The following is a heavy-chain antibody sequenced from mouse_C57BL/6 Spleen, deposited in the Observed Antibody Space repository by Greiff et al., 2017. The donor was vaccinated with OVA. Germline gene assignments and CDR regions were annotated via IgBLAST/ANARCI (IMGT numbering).Heavy chain of an antibody. J-gene: IGHJ4*01. D-gene: IGHD6-1*01. V-gene: IGHV7-1*01. CDR2: SRNKANDYTT. CDR1: GFTFSDFY. CDR3: ARDGAGFYYAMDY. Sequence: EVQLVESGGGLVQSGRSLRLSCATSGFTFSDFYMEWVRQAPGKGLEWIAASRNKANDYTTEYSASVKGRFIVSRDTSQSILYLQMNALRAEDTAIYYCARDGAGFYYAMDYWGQGTSVTVSS.